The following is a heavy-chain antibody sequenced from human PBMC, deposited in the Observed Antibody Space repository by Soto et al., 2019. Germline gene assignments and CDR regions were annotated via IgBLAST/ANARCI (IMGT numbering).Heavy chain of an antibody. CDR3: ARHLTYCSAGSCYSDFPYYGMDV. CDR1: GGSISSGGSY. CDR2: IYYSGTT. J-gene: IGHJ6*02. V-gene: IGHV4-30-4*01. Sequence: SETLSLTCTVSGGSISSGGSYWSWIRQSPGKGLEWIGYIYYSGTTYYNPSLKSRVSISVDTSKNQFSLKLSSVTAADTAVYYCARHLTYCSAGSCYSDFPYYGMDVWGQGTTVTVSS. D-gene: IGHD2-15*01.